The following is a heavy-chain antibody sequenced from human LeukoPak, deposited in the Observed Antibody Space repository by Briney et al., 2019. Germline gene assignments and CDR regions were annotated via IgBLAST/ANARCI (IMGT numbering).Heavy chain of an antibody. V-gene: IGHV1-18*01. CDR3: ARTGEWLLFYYFDY. CDR2: ISAYNGNT. CDR1: GYTFTSYG. Sequence: ASVKVSCKASGYTFTSYGISWVRQAPGQGPEWMGWISAYNGNTNYAQKLQGRVTMTTDTSTSTAYMELRSLRSDDTAVYYCARTGEWLLFYYFDYWGQGTLVTVSS. J-gene: IGHJ4*02. D-gene: IGHD3-3*01.